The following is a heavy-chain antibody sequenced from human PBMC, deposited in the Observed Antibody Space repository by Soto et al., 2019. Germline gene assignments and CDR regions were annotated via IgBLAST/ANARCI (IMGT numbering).Heavy chain of an antibody. CDR3: ARGVPCGGDCYYWGRFDY. V-gene: IGHV1-69*12. Sequence: QVQLVQSGAEVKKPGSSVKVSCKASGGTFSSYAISWVRQAPGQGLEWMGGIIPIFGTANYAQKFQGRVTITADESTSTAYMELSSLRSEDTAVYYCARGVPCGGDCYYWGRFDYWGQGTLVTVSS. CDR1: GGTFSSYA. CDR2: IIPIFGTA. D-gene: IGHD2-21*02. J-gene: IGHJ4*02.